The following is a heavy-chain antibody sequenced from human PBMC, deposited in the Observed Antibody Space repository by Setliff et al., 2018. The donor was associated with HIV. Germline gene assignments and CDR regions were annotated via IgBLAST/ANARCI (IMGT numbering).Heavy chain of an antibody. CDR3: ARDRGGWELLSI. CDR2: ISAYNGNT. CDR1: GYTFTSYG. D-gene: IGHD2-15*01. Sequence: ASVKVSCKASGYTFTSYGISWVRQAPGQGLEWMGWISAYNGNTDYAQKLQGRVTMTRDTSISTAYMELSRLRSDDTAVYYCARDRGGWELLSIWGQGTLVTVSS. J-gene: IGHJ4*02. V-gene: IGHV1-18*01.